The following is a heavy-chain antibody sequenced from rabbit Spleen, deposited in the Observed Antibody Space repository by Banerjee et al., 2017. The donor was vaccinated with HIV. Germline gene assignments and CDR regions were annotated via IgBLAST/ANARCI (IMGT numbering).Heavy chain of an antibody. Sequence: QEQLMESGGGLVQPGGSLKLSCNASGFDFSRTGVSWVRQAPGKGLEWIGYIDHLFGTTYYANWVNGRFTISSHNAQNTLYLQLHSLTAADTATYFCASGYSDVYFNLWGQGTLVTVS. CDR3: ASGYSDVYFNL. D-gene: IGHD1-1*01. J-gene: IGHJ4*01. V-gene: IGHV1S47*01. CDR2: IDHLFGTT. CDR1: GFDFSRTG.